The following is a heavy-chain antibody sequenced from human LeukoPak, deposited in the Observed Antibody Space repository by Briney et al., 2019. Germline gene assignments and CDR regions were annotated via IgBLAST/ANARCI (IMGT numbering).Heavy chain of an antibody. J-gene: IGHJ2*01. CDR2: IYYSGST. CDR1: GGSISNSDYY. V-gene: IGHV4-30-4*08. Sequence: RASETLSLTCTVSGGSISNSDYYWSWIRQPPGKGLEWIGYIYYSGSTYYNPSLKGRVPISVDTSNNQFSLKVNSVTAADTAVYYCARVRQDGTTDFWYPDLWGRGTLVTVSS. CDR3: ARVRQDGTTDFWYPDL. D-gene: IGHD1-1*01.